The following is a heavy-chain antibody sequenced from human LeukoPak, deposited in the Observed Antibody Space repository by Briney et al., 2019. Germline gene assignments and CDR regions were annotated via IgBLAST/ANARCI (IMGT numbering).Heavy chain of an antibody. CDR2: TYYSGST. CDR1: GGSVSSRSYN. Sequence: PETLSLTCIVSGGSVSSRSYNWGWIRQSPGKGLEWIGSTYYSGSTYYNLSLKSRVSISIDTSKNQFSLRLNSVTAADTAVYYCTRQGGRGGLRTFDSWGQGALVTVSS. CDR3: TRQGGRGGLRTFDS. J-gene: IGHJ4*02. V-gene: IGHV4-39*01. D-gene: IGHD1-7*01.